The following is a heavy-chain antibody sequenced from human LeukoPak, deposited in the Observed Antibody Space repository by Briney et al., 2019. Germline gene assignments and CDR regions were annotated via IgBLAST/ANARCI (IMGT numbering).Heavy chain of an antibody. D-gene: IGHD3-3*01. CDR1: GFTFSSYA. V-gene: IGHV3-23*01. CDR2: ISGGGGST. CDR3: AKGLTYYDFWSGSDEFDY. Sequence: GGSLRLSCAASGFTFSSYAMRWVRQAPGKGLEWVSAISGGGGSTYYADSVKGRFTISRDNSKNTLYLQMNSLRAEDTAVYYCAKGLTYYDFWSGSDEFDYWGQGTLVTVSS. J-gene: IGHJ4*02.